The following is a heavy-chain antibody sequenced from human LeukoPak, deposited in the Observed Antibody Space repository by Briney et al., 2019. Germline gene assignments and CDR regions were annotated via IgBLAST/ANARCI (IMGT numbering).Heavy chain of an antibody. CDR3: AREYCSSTSCSNWFDP. CDR1: EYTFTGYY. D-gene: IGHD2-2*01. V-gene: IGHV1-2*02. Sequence: GASVKVSCKASEYTFTGYYIHWVRQAPGQGLEWMGWINPNSGDTNYAQKFQGRVTMTRDTSISTSYMELSRLRSDDTAVYYCAREYCSSTSCSNWFDPWGQGTLVTVSS. J-gene: IGHJ5*02. CDR2: INPNSGDT.